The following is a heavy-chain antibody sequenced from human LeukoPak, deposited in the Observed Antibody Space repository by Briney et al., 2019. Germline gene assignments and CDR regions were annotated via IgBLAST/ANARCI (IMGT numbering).Heavy chain of an antibody. CDR3: ARDHAYAFDI. CDR2: IGSAI. CDR1: GFTFSNYG. J-gene: IGHJ3*02. D-gene: IGHD2-2*01. V-gene: IGHV3-48*01. Sequence: PGGSLRLSCGASGFTFSNYGIHWVRQAPGKGLEWISYIGSAIYYADSVKGRFTISRDNAKNSLYLQMNSLRAEDTAVYYCARDHAYAFDIWGQGTLVTVSS.